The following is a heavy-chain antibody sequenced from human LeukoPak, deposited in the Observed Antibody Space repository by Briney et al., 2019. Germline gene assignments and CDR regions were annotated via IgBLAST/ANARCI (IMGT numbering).Heavy chain of an antibody. J-gene: IGHJ6*03. CDR3: ARGNFWSGYETYYYMDV. V-gene: IGHV4-59*12. CDR1: GGSISSYY. Sequence: SETLSLTCTVSGGSISSYYWSWIRQPSGKGLEWIGYIYYSGSTNYNPSLKSRVTISVDTSKNQLSLKLSSVTAADTAVYYCARGNFWSGYETYYYMDVWGKGTTVTVSS. CDR2: IYYSGST. D-gene: IGHD3-3*01.